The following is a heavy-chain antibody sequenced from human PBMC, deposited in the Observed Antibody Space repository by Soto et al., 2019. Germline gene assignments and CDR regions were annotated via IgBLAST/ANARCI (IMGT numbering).Heavy chain of an antibody. V-gene: IGHV2-5*01. CDR2: IYGNDDA. D-gene: IGHD1-1*01. CDR1: GFSLSTGGVA. Sequence: QITLNESGPTLVKPTQTLTLTCTFSGFSLSTGGVAVGWIRQPPGKALEWLALIYGNDDALYSPSLKSRLTITKDTSKNQVVLTLSNMDPVDTATYYFAHRELSSFDYWGQGALVTVSS. J-gene: IGHJ4*02. CDR3: AHRELSSFDY.